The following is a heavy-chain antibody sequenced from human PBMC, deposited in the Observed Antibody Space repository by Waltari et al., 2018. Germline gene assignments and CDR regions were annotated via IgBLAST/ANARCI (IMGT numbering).Heavy chain of an antibody. CDR1: GYTFPGYY. CDR2: INPNSGGT. V-gene: IGHV1-2*02. Sequence: QVQLVQSGAEVKQPVASVMVSCKASGYTFPGYYMHWVRQAPGQGLEWMGWINPNSGGTNYAQKFQGRVTMTRDTSISTAYMELSRLRSDDTAVYYCAKCGYLGYYMDVWGKGTTVTISS. D-gene: IGHD5-18*01. J-gene: IGHJ6*03. CDR3: AKCGYLGYYMDV.